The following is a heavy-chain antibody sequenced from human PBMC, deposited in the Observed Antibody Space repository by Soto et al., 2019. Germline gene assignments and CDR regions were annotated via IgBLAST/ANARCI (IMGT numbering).Heavy chain of an antibody. CDR2: ISDHNGNT. V-gene: IGHV1-18*01. CDR1: GYAFTTYG. CDR3: ARGRYGDY. Sequence: QVHLVQSGAEVKKPGASVKVSCKGSGYAFTTYGITWVRQAPGQGLEGMGWISDHNGNTNYAQKLQGRVTVTRDTSTSTAYMELRSLRSDDTAVYYCARGRYGDYWGQGALVTVSS. J-gene: IGHJ4*02. D-gene: IGHD1-1*01.